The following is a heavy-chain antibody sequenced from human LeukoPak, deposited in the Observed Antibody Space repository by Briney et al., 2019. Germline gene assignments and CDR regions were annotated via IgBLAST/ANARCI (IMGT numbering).Heavy chain of an antibody. Sequence: PSETLSLTCIVSGGSITSYFWSWIRQPPGKGLEWIGYFYYSGSTNYNPSLKSRVTISVDTSKNRFSLKLTSVTAADTAVYYCARRGGSNTSPFDYWGQGTLVTVSS. V-gene: IGHV4-59*08. J-gene: IGHJ4*02. CDR1: GGSITSYF. CDR2: FYYSGST. D-gene: IGHD3-16*01. CDR3: ARRGGSNTSPFDY.